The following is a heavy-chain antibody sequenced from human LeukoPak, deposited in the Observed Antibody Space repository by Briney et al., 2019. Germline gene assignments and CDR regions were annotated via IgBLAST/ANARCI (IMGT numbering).Heavy chain of an antibody. D-gene: IGHD3-22*01. V-gene: IGHV4-59*01. CDR2: IHYSGTT. J-gene: IGHJ3*02. CDR1: GPSITRYY. Sequence: SETLSLTCTVSGPSITRYYWSWIRQPPVKGLEWIGSIHYSGTTNHNPSLNSRVTMSLDTSMMHFSLRLNSVTAADTAIYFCARHSVYYNSGGYWRGKDAFDMWGQGTMVTVSS. CDR3: ARHSVYYNSGGYWRGKDAFDM.